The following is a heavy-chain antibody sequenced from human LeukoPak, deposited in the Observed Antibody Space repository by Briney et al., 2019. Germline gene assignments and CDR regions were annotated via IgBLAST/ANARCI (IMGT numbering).Heavy chain of an antibody. CDR2: IYHSGST. J-gene: IGHJ4*02. CDR1: GYSISSGYY. V-gene: IGHV4-38-2*02. D-gene: IGHD3-10*01. Sequence: SETLSLTCTVSGYSISSGYYWGWIRQPPGKGLEWIGSIYHSGSTYYNPSLKSRVTISVDTSKNQFSLKLSSVTAADTAVYYCARFNGSGIVFDYWGQGTLVTVSS. CDR3: ARFNGSGIVFDY.